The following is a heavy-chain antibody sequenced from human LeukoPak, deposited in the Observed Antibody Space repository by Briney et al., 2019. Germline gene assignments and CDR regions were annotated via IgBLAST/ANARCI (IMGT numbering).Heavy chain of an antibody. CDR2: IYAGGST. D-gene: IGHD5-18*01. J-gene: IGHJ4*02. CDR1: GLSVRGIY. Sequence: GGSLRLSCATSGLSVRGIYMSWVRQVPGKGPEWLSVIYAGGSTYYADSVKGRFSISRDDSWSTLYLQMNNLRAEDTAVYYCAKGIGGGDGYSSKVDYWGQGTLVTVSS. CDR3: AKGIGGGDGYSSKVDY. V-gene: IGHV3-53*01.